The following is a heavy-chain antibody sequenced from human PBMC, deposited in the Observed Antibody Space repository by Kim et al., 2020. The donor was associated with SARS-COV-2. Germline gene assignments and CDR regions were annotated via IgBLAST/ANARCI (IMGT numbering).Heavy chain of an antibody. CDR3: ARGDYSYYFDY. V-gene: IGHV4-39*07. D-gene: IGHD3-10*01. J-gene: IGHJ4*02. CDR2: T. Sequence: TYYQPSLKSRVTISVDTSKNQLSLKLTSVTAADTAVYYCARGDYSYYFDYWAQGTLVTVSS.